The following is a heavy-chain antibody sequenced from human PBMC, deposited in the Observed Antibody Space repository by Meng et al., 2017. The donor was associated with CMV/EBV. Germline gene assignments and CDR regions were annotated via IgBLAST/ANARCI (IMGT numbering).Heavy chain of an antibody. Sequence: ASVPVSCKASPYTFIDHHMLWVRQPPGQGLEWLGWINPRTGDTKYAQKFQGRFTLSRDTSISPAYMDRNRLRSDDTAVYYGARGTLMIRDYHHHGLDVWGHGTSVTVSS. CDR3: ARGTLMIRDYHHHGLDV. D-gene: IGHD2-8*01. CDR1: PYTFIDHH. J-gene: IGHJ6*02. CDR2: INPRTGDT. V-gene: IGHV1-2*02.